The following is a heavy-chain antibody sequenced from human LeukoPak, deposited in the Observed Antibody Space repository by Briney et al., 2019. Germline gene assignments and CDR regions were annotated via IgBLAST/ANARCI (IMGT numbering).Heavy chain of an antibody. Sequence: GGSLRLSCTGFGITFGDYAMSWFHQAPGKGLECVGFTRSKGYGGTTEYAASVKGRFIISRDDSKNIAYLQMNSLKTEDTAVYYCTRCYGSGTPDDYWGQGTLVTVSS. J-gene: IGHJ4*02. CDR3: TRCYGSGTPDDY. CDR1: GITFGDYA. D-gene: IGHD3-10*01. V-gene: IGHV3-49*03. CDR2: TRSKGYGGTT.